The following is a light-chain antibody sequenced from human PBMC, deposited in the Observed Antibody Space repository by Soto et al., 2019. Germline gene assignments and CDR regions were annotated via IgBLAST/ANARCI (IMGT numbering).Light chain of an antibody. CDR3: QQYSSYCS. CDR1: QSISGW. J-gene: IGKJ2*01. V-gene: IGKV1-5*01. Sequence: DIPMTQSPSTLSASVGDTVTITCRASQSISGWLAWYQQKPGKAPNLLISDASSLESGVPSRFSGSGSGTEFTLTISGLQPDDFATYCCQQYSSYCSFGQGTKLEIK. CDR2: DAS.